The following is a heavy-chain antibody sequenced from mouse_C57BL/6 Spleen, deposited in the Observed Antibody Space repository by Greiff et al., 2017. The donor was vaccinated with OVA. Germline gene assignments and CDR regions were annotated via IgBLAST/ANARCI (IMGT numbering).Heavy chain of an antibody. CDR2: IHPNSGST. CDR1: GYTFTSYW. Sequence: QVQLQQPGAELVKPGASVKLSCKASGYTFTSYWMHWVKQRPGQGLEWIGMIHPNSGSTNYNEKFKSKATLTVAKSSSTAYMQLSSLTAEDSAVYYCANYYGSSYGDYWGQGTTLTVSS. D-gene: IGHD1-1*01. CDR3: ANYYGSSYGDY. V-gene: IGHV1-64*01. J-gene: IGHJ2*01.